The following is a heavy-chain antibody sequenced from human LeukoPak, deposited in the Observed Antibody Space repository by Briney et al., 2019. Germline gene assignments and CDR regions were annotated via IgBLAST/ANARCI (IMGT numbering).Heavy chain of an antibody. Sequence: SETLSLTCTVSGGSISSSSYYWGWIRQPPGKGLEWIGSIYYSGSTYYNPSLKSRVTISVDTSKNQFSLKLSSVTAADTAVYYCARSPTVTTPNLDYWGQGTLVTVSS. CDR2: IYYSGST. CDR1: GGSISSSSYY. CDR3: ARSPTVTTPNLDY. D-gene: IGHD4-17*01. J-gene: IGHJ4*02. V-gene: IGHV4-39*01.